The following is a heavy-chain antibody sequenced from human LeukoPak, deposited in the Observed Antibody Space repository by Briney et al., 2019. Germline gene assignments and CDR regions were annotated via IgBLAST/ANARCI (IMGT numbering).Heavy chain of an antibody. CDR2: ISWNGGSI. V-gene: IGHV3-9*01. J-gene: IGHJ4*02. CDR1: GFTFDDYA. D-gene: IGHD6-19*01. CDR3: AEDNYAWLVNGGDY. Sequence: GGSLRLSCAASGFTFDDYAMHWVRQAPGKGLEWVSGISWNGGSIGYADSVKGRFTISRDNAKNSLYLQMNSLRAEDTALYYCAEDNYAWLVNGGDYWGQGTLVTVSS.